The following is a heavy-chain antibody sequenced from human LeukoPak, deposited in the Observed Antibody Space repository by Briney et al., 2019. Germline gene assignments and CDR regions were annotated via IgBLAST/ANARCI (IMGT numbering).Heavy chain of an antibody. CDR1: GFTFSSYA. D-gene: IGHD3-22*01. Sequence: GGSLRLSCAASGFTFSSYAMHWVRQAPGKGLEWVAVISYDRSNKYYADSVKGRFTISRDDSKNTLYLQMNSLRAEDTAVYYCARGGTYYYDSSGYEDAFDIWGQGTMVTVSS. CDR2: ISYDRSNK. J-gene: IGHJ3*02. CDR3: ARGGTYYYDSSGYEDAFDI. V-gene: IGHV3-30*01.